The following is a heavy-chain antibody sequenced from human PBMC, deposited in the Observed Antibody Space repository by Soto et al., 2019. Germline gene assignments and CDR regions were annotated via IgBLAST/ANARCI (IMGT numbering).Heavy chain of an antibody. D-gene: IGHD3-10*01. V-gene: IGHV3-23*01. CDR3: ANRNDYGSGSYFPFDH. CDR1: GFTFSSYG. CDR2: ISGSGGST. Sequence: EVQLLESGGGLVQPGGSLRLSCAASGFTFSSYGMSWVRQAPGKGLEWVSSISGSGGSTYYADSVKGRFTISRDNSKNTLYLQMSSLSAEDTAVYYCANRNDYGSGSYFPFDHWGQGTLVTVSS. J-gene: IGHJ4*02.